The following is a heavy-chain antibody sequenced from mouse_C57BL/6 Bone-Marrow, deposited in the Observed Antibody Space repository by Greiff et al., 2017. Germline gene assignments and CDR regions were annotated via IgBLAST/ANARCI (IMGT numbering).Heavy chain of an antibody. CDR1: GYTFTSYW. CDR3: ATGGPDY. V-gene: IGHV1-69*01. J-gene: IGHJ2*01. Sequence: QVQLKQSGAELVMPGASVKLSCKASGYTFTSYWMHWVKQRPGQGLEWIGAIDPSDSYTNYNQKFKGKSTLTVDKSSSTAYMQLSSLTSEDSAVYCCATGGPDYWGQGTTLTVSS. CDR2: IDPSDSYT.